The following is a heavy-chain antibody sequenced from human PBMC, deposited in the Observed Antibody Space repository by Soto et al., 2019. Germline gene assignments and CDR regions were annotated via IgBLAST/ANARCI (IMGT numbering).Heavy chain of an antibody. CDR2: IKPSSGGT. J-gene: IGHJ4*02. D-gene: IGHD3-9*01. CDR3: ARADFDVLTGYYTSSYYFDY. Sequence: GASVKVSCKASGYRFTAYYMYWVRQAPGQGLEWMGWIKPSSGGTKYAQKFQGRVTMARDTSISTAYMELSRLRSDDTAVNYCARADFDVLTGYYTSSYYFDYWGQGTLVTVSS. CDR1: GYRFTAYY. V-gene: IGHV1-2*02.